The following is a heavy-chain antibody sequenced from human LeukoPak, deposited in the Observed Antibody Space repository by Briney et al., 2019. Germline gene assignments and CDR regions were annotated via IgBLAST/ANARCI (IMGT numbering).Heavy chain of an antibody. Sequence: PGGSLRLSCAASGFTFGSYGMHWVRQAPGKGLEWVAFIRYVGSNKFYADSVKGRFTISRDTSKNTLYLQMNSLRSEDSAMYYCAKAGYCSATGCPDYFYMDVWGRGTTVTVSS. V-gene: IGHV3-30*02. J-gene: IGHJ6*03. CDR1: GFTFGSYG. CDR2: IRYVGSNK. D-gene: IGHD2-8*02. CDR3: AKAGYCSATGCPDYFYMDV.